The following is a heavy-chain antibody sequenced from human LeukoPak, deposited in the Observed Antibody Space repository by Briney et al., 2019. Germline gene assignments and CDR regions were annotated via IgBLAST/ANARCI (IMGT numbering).Heavy chain of an antibody. D-gene: IGHD6-13*01. Sequence: SETLSLTCAVYGGSFSGYYWSWIRQPPGKGLEWIGEINHSGSTNYNPSLKSRVAISVDTSKNQFSLKLSSVNAADTAVYYCASNYRPGIADQGDYWGQGTLVTVSS. CDR3: ASNYRPGIADQGDY. CDR2: INHSGST. V-gene: IGHV4-34*01. CDR1: GGSFSGYY. J-gene: IGHJ4*02.